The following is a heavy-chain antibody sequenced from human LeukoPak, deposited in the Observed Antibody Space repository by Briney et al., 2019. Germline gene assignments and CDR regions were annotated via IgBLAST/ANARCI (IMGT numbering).Heavy chain of an antibody. J-gene: IGHJ6*03. V-gene: IGHV3-21*01. D-gene: IGHD6-19*01. Sequence: GGSLRLSCAASGFTFDDYGLSWVRQAPGKGLEWVSSISSGSVYIYYADSVKGRFTISRDNVKNSLYLQMNSLRAEDTAVYYCARDSSGWDYSYYYHYMDVWGKGTTVTISS. CDR1: GFTFDDYG. CDR2: ISSGSVYI. CDR3: ARDSSGWDYSYYYHYMDV.